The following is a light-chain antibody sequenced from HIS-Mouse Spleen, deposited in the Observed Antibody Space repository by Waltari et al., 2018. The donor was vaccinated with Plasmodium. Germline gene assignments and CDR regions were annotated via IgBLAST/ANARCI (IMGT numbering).Light chain of an antibody. CDR3: YSTDSSGNHRV. J-gene: IGLJ3*02. CDR2: EDS. CDR1: ALPKQY. V-gene: IGLV3-10*01. Sequence: SYELTQPPSVSVSPGQTARITCSGAALPKQYAYWYQQKSGQAPVLVLYEDSKRPSGIPERFSGSSSGTMATLTISGAQVEDEADYYCYSTDSSGNHRVFGGGTKLTVL.